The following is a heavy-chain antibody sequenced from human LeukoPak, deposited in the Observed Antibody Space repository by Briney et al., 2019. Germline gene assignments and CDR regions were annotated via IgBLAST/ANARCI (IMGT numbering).Heavy chain of an antibody. Sequence: SETLSLTCTVSGGSISSSSYYWGWIRQPPGKGLEWIGSIYYSGSTYYNPSLKSRVTISVDTSKNQFSLKLSSVTAADTAVYYCASGCSGTSCFLGYWGQGTLVTVSS. CDR3: ASGCSGTSCFLGY. J-gene: IGHJ4*02. D-gene: IGHD2-2*01. CDR2: IYYSGST. CDR1: GGSISSSSYY. V-gene: IGHV4-39*07.